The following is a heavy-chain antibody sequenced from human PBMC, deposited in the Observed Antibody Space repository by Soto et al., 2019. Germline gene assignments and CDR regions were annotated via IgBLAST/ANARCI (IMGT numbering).Heavy chain of an antibody. CDR1: GFIFKMYW. D-gene: IGHD3-3*01. V-gene: IGHV3-74*01. J-gene: IGHJ6*02. CDR2: INFDGSTT. CDR3: ARDPDFWSGYPTYGLDV. Sequence: GGSLRLSCAASGFIFKMYWMHWVRQTPGKGLVWISRINFDGSTTTYADSVRGRFTIFRDNDKDTVFLQMNSLRAEDTAVYFCARDPDFWSGYPTYGLDVWGQGTTVTVSS.